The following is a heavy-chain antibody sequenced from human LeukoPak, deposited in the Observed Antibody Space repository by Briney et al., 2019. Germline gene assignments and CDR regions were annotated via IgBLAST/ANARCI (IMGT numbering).Heavy chain of an antibody. CDR3: AKASTYYYDETDAFDI. CDR2: ISGSGGST. J-gene: IGHJ3*02. Sequence: PGGSLRLSCAASGFTFSSYAMSWVRQAPGKGLEWVSAISGSGGSTYYADSVKGRSTISRDNSKNTLYLQMNSLRAEDTAVYYCAKASTYYYDETDAFDIWGQGTMVTVSS. V-gene: IGHV3-23*01. CDR1: GFTFSSYA. D-gene: IGHD3-22*01.